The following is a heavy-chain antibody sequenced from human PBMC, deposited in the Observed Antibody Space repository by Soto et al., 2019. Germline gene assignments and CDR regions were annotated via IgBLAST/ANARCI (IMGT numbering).Heavy chain of an antibody. V-gene: IGHV4-4*07. CDR1: GGSINNYY. D-gene: IGHD6-13*01. CDR2: IYSSGSI. J-gene: IGHJ4*02. Sequence: PSETLSLTCSVSGGSINNYYWSWIRQPAGKGLKYIGRIYSSGSINYNPPLKSRVTMSVDTSKNQFSLKVRSVTAADTAVYYCARQTTYSSSWHDCWGQGTLVTVSS. CDR3: ARQTTYSSSWHDC.